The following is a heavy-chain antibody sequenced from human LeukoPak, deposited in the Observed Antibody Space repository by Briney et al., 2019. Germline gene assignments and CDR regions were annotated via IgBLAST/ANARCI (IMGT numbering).Heavy chain of an antibody. CDR2: INPSGGST. D-gene: IGHD3-22*01. CDR3: ARDAEYYYDSSGYYDY. Sequence: ASVKVSCKASGYTFTSYYMHWVRQAPGQGLEWVGIINPSGGSTSYAQKFQGRVTMTRDTSTSTVYMELSSLRSEDTAVYYCARDAEYYYDSSGYYDYWGQGTLVTVSS. J-gene: IGHJ4*02. CDR1: GYTFTSYY. V-gene: IGHV1-46*01.